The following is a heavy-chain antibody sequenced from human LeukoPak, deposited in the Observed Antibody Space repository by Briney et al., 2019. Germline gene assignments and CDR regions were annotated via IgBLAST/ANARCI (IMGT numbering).Heavy chain of an antibody. CDR2: INHSGST. Sequence: SETLSLTCAVYGGAFSGYYWSWIRQPPGKGLEWIGEINHSGSTNYNPSLKSRVTISVDTSKNQFSLKLSSVTAADTAVYYCARSGYGSGRGRRFLDYWGQGTLVTVSS. V-gene: IGHV4-34*01. CDR3: ARSGYGSGRGRRFLDY. J-gene: IGHJ4*02. CDR1: GGAFSGYY. D-gene: IGHD3-10*01.